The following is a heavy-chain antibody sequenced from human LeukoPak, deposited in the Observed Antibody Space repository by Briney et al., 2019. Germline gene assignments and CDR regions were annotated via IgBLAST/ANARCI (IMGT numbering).Heavy chain of an antibody. D-gene: IGHD2-2*01. Sequence: ASVKVSCKTSGYTFTAYFVHWVRQAPGQGPEWMGWINPNSGGTNYAQKFQGRVTMTRDTSISTAYMELSRLRSDDTAVYYCARGGSSHCSSTSCSGSWFDPWGQGTLVTVSS. J-gene: IGHJ5*02. CDR3: ARGGSSHCSSTSCSGSWFDP. CDR2: INPNSGGT. CDR1: GYTFTAYF. V-gene: IGHV1-2*02.